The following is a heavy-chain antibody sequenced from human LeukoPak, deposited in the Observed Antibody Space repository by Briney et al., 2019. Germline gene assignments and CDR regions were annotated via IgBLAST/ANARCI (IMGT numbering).Heavy chain of an antibody. CDR2: INPTGGST. CDR3: ARDNSVGDNAWWFDP. D-gene: IGHD1-26*01. Sequence: WASVKVSCEASGYTFTSYYMHWVRQAPGQGLEWMGLINPTGGSTGYAQKFQGRVTMTRDMSTSTDYMELSSLRSEDTAIYYCARDNSVGDNAWWFDPWGQGTLVTVSS. J-gene: IGHJ5*02. CDR1: GYTFTSYY. V-gene: IGHV1-46*01.